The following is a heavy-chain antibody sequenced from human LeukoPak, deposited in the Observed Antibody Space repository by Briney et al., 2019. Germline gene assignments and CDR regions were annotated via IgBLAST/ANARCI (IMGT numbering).Heavy chain of an antibody. D-gene: IGHD6-19*01. CDR1: GFTFSSYA. V-gene: IGHV3-30-3*01. Sequence: PGGSLRLSCAASGFTFSSYAMHWVRQAPGKGLEWVAVISYDGSNKYYADSVKGRFTISRDNSKNTLYLQVNSLRAEDTAVYYCARDELAVAKKGFLDSWGQGTLVTVSS. CDR2: ISYDGSNK. CDR3: ARDELAVAKKGFLDS. J-gene: IGHJ4*02.